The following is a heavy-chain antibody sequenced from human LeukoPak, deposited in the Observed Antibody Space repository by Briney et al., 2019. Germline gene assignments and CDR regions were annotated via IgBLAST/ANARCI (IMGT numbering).Heavy chain of an antibody. CDR1: GFTFSSYS. CDR3: ARLVISCHDCPEYYYYYMDV. V-gene: IGHV3-21*01. D-gene: IGHD2-21*01. J-gene: IGHJ6*03. CDR2: ISSSSSYI. Sequence: PGGSLRLSCAASGFTFSSYSMNWVRQAPGKGLEWVSSISSSSSYIYYADSVKGRFTISRDNAKNSLYLQMNSLRAEDTAVYYCARLVISCHDCPEYYYYYMDVWGKGTTVTVSS.